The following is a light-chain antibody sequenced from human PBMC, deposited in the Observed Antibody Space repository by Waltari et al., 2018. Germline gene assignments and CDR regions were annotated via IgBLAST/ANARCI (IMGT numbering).Light chain of an antibody. CDR2: GAS. CDR1: QGISSY. V-gene: IGKV1-9*01. CDR3: QQLDGYPLT. J-gene: IGKJ4*01. Sequence: DIQLTQSPSFLSASVGDRVTITCRASQGISSYLAWDQQKPGKAPKLLIFGASTLQSGVPSRFSGSGSGTEFTLTISSLQPEDFATYYCQQLDGYPLTFGGGTKVEIK.